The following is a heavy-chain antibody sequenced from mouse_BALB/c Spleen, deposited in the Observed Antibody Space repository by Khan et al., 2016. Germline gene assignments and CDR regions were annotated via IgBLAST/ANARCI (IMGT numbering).Heavy chain of an antibody. V-gene: IGHV9-3-1*01. D-gene: IGHD2-4*01. Sequence: QIQLVQSGPELKKPGETVKISCKASGYTFTNYGMNWVKQAPGKGLKWMGWINTYTGEPTYADDFKGRFAFSLETSASTAYLQINNLKNEDTATYFCARRSIYYDYDGFAYWGQGTLGTVSA. J-gene: IGHJ3*01. CDR1: GYTFTNYG. CDR3: ARRSIYYDYDGFAY. CDR2: INTYTGEP.